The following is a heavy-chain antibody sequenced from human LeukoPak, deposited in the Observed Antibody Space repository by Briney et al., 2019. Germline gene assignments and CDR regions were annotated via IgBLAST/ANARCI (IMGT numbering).Heavy chain of an antibody. Sequence: ASVKVSCKASGYTFTSYGISWVRQAPGQGLEWMGWISAYNGNTNYAQKLQGRVTMTTDTSTSTAYMELRSLRSDDTAVYYCARDPGVVGRHYGMDVWGQGTTVTVSS. CDR3: ARDPGVVGRHYGMDV. J-gene: IGHJ6*02. CDR1: GYTFTSYG. CDR2: ISAYNGNT. V-gene: IGHV1-18*01. D-gene: IGHD2-2*01.